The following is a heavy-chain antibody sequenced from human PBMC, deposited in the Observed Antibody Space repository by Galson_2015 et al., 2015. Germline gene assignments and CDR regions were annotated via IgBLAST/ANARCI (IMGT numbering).Heavy chain of an antibody. CDR2: IYYSGST. Sequence: ETLSLTCTVSGGSISSYYWSWIRQPPGKGLEWIGYIYYSGSTNYNPSLKSRVTISVDTSKNQFSLKLSSVTAADTAMYYCARVTNYGSGSYYDDYWGQGTLVTVSS. CDR3: ARVTNYGSGSYYDDY. V-gene: IGHV4-59*01. CDR1: GGSISSYY. J-gene: IGHJ4*02. D-gene: IGHD3-10*01.